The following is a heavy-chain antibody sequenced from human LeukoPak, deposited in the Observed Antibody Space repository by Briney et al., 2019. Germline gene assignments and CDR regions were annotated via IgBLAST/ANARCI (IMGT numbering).Heavy chain of an antibody. CDR1: GGFISSGSYD. V-gene: IGHV4-61*09. J-gene: IGHJ4*02. D-gene: IGHD3-10*01. CDR2: LYTSGSM. Sequence: SETLSLTCTVSGGFISSGSYDWYWIRQPAGKGLEWIGHLYTSGSMSYNPSLKSRVTISVDTSKNQFSLKLTSVTAADTAVYYCTKGRGIWGQGTLVTVSS. CDR3: TKGRGI.